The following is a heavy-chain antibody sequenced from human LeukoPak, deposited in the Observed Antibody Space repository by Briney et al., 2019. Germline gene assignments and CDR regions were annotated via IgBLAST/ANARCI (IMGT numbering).Heavy chain of an antibody. D-gene: IGHD1-26*01. CDR3: ARDVVGATYFD. J-gene: IGHJ4*02. V-gene: IGHV3-7*01. Sequence: PGGSLRLSCAASGFTFSSYWMSWVRQAPGKGPEWVANIKQAGSEKYYVDSVKGRFTISRDNAKNSLYLQMNSLRAEDTAVYYCARDVVGATYFDWGQGTLVTVSS. CDR2: IKQAGSEK. CDR1: GFTFSSYW.